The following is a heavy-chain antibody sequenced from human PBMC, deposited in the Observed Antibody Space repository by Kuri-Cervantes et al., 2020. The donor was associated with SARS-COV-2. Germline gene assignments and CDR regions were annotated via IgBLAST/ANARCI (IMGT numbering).Heavy chain of an antibody. V-gene: IGHV1-2*02. J-gene: IGHJ4*02. CDR2: INPNSGGT. D-gene: IGHD6-6*01. CDR3: ARDLGSSSQDDY. Sequence: ASVKVSCKASGYTFTGYYMHWVRQAPGQGLEWMGWINPNSGGTNYAQKFQGRVTMTRDTPISTAYMELSRLRSDDTAVYYCARDLGSSSQDDYWGQGTLVTVSS. CDR1: GYTFTGYY.